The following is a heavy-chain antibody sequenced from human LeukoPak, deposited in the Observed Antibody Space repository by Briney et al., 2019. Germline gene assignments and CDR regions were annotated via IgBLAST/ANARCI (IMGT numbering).Heavy chain of an antibody. V-gene: IGHV3-48*03. CDR3: AKEALYQLLYGYFDY. Sequence: GGSLRLSCAASGFTFSSYEMNWVRQAPGKGLEWVSYISRSGSTIYYADSVKGRFTISRDNSKNTLYLQMNSLRAEDTAVYYCAKEALYQLLYGYFDYWGQGTLVTVSS. D-gene: IGHD2-2*02. J-gene: IGHJ4*02. CDR2: ISRSGSTI. CDR1: GFTFSSYE.